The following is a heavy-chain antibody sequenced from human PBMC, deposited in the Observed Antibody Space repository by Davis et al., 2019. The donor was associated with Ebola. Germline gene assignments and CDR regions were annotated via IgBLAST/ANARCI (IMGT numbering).Heavy chain of an antibody. CDR2: IYYSGTT. CDR3: ARHRGPVGATSWFDP. V-gene: IGHV4-59*01. D-gene: IGHD1-26*01. J-gene: IGHJ5*02. CDR1: GGSFSTYY. Sequence: SETLSLTCTVSGGSFSTYYWSWVRQPPGKGLEWVGYIYYSGTTHYNPSLRGRVTISVDTSKKHFSLKLGSVTAADTAVYYCARHRGPVGATSWFDPWGQGILVTVSS.